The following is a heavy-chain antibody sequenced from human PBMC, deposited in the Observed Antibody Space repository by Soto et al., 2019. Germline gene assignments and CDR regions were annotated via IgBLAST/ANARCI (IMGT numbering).Heavy chain of an antibody. D-gene: IGHD6-13*01. CDR1: GFTFSSYA. Sequence: LRLSCAASGFTFSSYAMSWVRQAPGKGLEWVSAISGSGGSTYYADSVKGRFTISRDNSKNTLYLQMNSLRAEDTAVYYCAKTKGGHSSSWYSYYYYGMDVWGQGTTVTVSS. CDR2: ISGSGGST. CDR3: AKTKGGHSSSWYSYYYYGMDV. J-gene: IGHJ6*02. V-gene: IGHV3-23*01.